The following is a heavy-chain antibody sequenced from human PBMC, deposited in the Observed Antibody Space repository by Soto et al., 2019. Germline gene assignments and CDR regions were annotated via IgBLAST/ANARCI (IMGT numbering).Heavy chain of an antibody. CDR2: IYPTDSDT. CDR3: ARGVHY. CDR1: GVSFTSYF. D-gene: IGHD2-8*01. J-gene: IGHJ4*02. Sequence: GESLKISCRGSGVSFTSYFIAWVRQVPGKGLEWMGIIYPTDSDTTYSPSFQGQVTISVDKSINTAYLQWNSLKASDTAMYYCARGVHYWGQGTLVTVSS. V-gene: IGHV5-51*01.